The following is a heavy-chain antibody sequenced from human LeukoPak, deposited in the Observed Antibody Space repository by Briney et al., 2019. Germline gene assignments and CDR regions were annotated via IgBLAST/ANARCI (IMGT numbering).Heavy chain of an antibody. J-gene: IGHJ3*02. CDR3: TRRTFPNDAFDI. V-gene: IGHV3-21*01. Sequence: GGSLRLSCAASGFTFSTFSMNWVRQTPGKGLEWVSAISGSGSDIYYADSVKGRFTISRDNPKRSLYLQMNSLRAEDTAVYYCTRRTFPNDAFDIWGQGTMVTVSS. D-gene: IGHD1-7*01. CDR1: GFTFSTFS. CDR2: ISGSGSDI.